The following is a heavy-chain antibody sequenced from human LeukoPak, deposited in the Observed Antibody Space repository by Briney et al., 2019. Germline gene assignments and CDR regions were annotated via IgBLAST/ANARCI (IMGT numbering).Heavy chain of an antibody. V-gene: IGHV3-30*02. Sequence: GGSLRLSCAAPGFTFSTCGMHWVRQAPGKGLEWVAFIRYGGSDIYYGDSVKGRFTIARDNSKNTLYLQMNSLRGEDTAVYYCAKEPYSSVYYFYYMDVWGKGTTVTVSS. CDR3: AKEPYSSVYYFYYMDV. CDR1: GFTFSTCG. D-gene: IGHD6-25*01. J-gene: IGHJ6*03. CDR2: IRYGGSDI.